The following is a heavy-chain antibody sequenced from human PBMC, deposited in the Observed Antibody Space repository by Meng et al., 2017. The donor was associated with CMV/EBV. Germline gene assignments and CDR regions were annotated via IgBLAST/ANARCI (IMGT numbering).Heavy chain of an antibody. D-gene: IGHD2-2*02. CDR2: INAGNGDT. J-gene: IGHJ4*02. V-gene: IGHV1-3*01. CDR3: ARTRTYCASTSCYTGGYYFDY. Sequence: IHWVLRAPGQRLGWMGWINAGNGDTKSSQKFQGRLTITRDSSASTVYMELSSVRFEDTAVYYCARTRTYCASTSCYTGGYYFDYWGQGTLVTVSS.